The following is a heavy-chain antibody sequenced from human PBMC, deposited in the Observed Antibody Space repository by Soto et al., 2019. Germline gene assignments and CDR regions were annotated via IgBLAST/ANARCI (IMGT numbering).Heavy chain of an antibody. CDR3: ERDIDYYDSSGYYRDY. CDR2: ISSSSSYI. V-gene: IGHV3-21*01. J-gene: IGHJ4*02. CDR1: GFTFSSYS. D-gene: IGHD3-22*01. Sequence: EVQLVESGGGLVKPGGSLRLSCAASGFTFSSYSMNWVRQAPGKWLEWVSSISSSSSYIYYADSVKGRFTISRDNAKNSLYLQMNSLRAEDTAVYYCERDIDYYDSSGYYRDYWGQGTLVTVSS.